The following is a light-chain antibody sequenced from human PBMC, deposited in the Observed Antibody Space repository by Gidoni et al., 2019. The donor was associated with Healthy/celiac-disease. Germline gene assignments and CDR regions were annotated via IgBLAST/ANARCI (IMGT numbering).Light chain of an antibody. CDR3: QQLNSYPLT. CDR2: AAS. CDR1: HGISSY. J-gene: IGKJ1*01. V-gene: IGKV1-9*01. Sequence: DIQLTQSPSFLSASLGDRVTITCRASHGISSYLAWYQQKPGQAPKLLIYAASTSQSGVQSRFSGSGSGTEFTLTISSLQPEDFATYYCQQLNSYPLTFGQGTKVEIK.